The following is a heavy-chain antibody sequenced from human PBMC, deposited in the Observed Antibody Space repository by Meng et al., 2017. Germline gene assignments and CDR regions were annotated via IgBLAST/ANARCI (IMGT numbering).Heavy chain of an antibody. CDR3: TRNSCDAFDI. D-gene: IGHD2-15*01. CDR1: GFTFGDCA. CDR2: IRSKAYGGTT. Sequence: GESLKISCTASGFTFGDCAMSWVRQAPGRGLEWVGGIRSKAYGGTTEYAASVKSRFTISRDDSKSIAYLQMNSLETEDTAVYYCTRNSCDAFDIWGQGTMVTVSS. J-gene: IGHJ3*02. V-gene: IGHV3-49*04.